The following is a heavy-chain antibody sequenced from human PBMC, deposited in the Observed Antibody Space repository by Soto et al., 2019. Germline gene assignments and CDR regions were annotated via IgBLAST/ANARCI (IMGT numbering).Heavy chain of an antibody. Sequence: QVQLVQSGAEVKKPGASVKVSCKASGYTFTSYDINWVRQATGQGLEWMGWMNPNSGNTGYAQEFRGRVTMTRRTSTSTGYMELSSLRSEATAVYYCARTLYGDNVDYWGQGTLVTVSS. J-gene: IGHJ4*02. CDR1: GYTFTSYD. CDR2: MNPNSGNT. CDR3: ARTLYGDNVDY. D-gene: IGHD4-17*01. V-gene: IGHV1-8*01.